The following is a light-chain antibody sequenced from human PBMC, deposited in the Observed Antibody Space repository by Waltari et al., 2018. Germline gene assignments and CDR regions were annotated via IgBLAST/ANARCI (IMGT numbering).Light chain of an antibody. CDR2: RND. CDR1: SPNIGSII. V-gene: IGLV1-44*01. Sequence: QSVLTQPLSASGAPGQRVPVSCSGSSPNIGSIIVTWYQQVPGTTPKLLIYRNDRRPSGVPDRFSCSKSGTSASLAISGLRSDDEADYFCASWDDSLNGRWEFGGGTKVTVI. CDR3: ASWDDSLNGRWE. J-gene: IGLJ2*01.